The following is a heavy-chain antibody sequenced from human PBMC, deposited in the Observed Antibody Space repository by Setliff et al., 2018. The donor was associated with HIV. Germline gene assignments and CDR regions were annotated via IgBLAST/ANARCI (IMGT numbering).Heavy chain of an antibody. J-gene: IGHJ4*02. D-gene: IGHD2-2*01. CDR3: ARGYCSSTSCYGIYYFDN. CDR1: GGTFSTYA. CDR2: INPNSGGT. V-gene: IGHV1-8*02. Sequence: GASVKVSCKASGGTFSTYALSWVRQAPGQGLEWMGWINPNSGGTNYARKFQGRVTMTRKTSISTAYMELRSLRSDDTAVYYCARGYCSSTSCYGIYYFDNWGQGTPVTVSS.